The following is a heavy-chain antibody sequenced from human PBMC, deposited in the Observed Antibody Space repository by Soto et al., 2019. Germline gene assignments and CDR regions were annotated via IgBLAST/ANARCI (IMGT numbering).Heavy chain of an antibody. Sequence: QVQLVQSGAEVKKPGSSVKVSCKASGGTFSSYAISWVRQAPGQGLEWMGGIIPIFGTANYAQKFQGRVTITADESTSTAYMELSSLRSEDTAVYYCASGGRQQLVPGYWFDPWGQGTLVTVSS. D-gene: IGHD6-13*01. CDR3: ASGGRQQLVPGYWFDP. CDR1: GGTFSSYA. J-gene: IGHJ5*02. V-gene: IGHV1-69*01. CDR2: IIPIFGTA.